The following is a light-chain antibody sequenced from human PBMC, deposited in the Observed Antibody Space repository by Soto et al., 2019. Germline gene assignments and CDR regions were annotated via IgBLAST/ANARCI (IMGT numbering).Light chain of an antibody. CDR1: QAINNQ. V-gene: IGKV1-27*01. J-gene: IGKJ1*01. CDR2: ATS. Sequence: GDRVTITCRASQAINNQLAWYQQKPGEVPDLLIFATSTLRSGVPSRFSGGGSGTDFTLTISSLQPEDVATYYCQRYYSAPQTFGQGTKVEI. CDR3: QRYYSAPQT.